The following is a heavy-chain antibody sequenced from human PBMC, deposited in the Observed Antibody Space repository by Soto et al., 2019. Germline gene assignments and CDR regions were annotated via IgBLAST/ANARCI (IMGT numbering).Heavy chain of an antibody. D-gene: IGHD4-17*01. V-gene: IGHV1-8*01. CDR1: GYTFTIYD. CDR3: ARGYGDYYFDY. CDR2: MNPNSGNT. Sequence: ASVKVSCKSSGYTFTIYDINCVQQATGQGLEWMGWMNPNSGNTGYAQKFQGRVTMTRNTSISTAYMELSSLRSEDTAVYYCARGYGDYYFDYCGQGTLVTVSS. J-gene: IGHJ4*02.